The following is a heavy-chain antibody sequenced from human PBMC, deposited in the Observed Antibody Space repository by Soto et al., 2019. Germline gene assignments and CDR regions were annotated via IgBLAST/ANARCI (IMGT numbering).Heavy chain of an antibody. J-gene: IGHJ4*02. CDR1: VGSISGYH. CDR2: IYYSGST. V-gene: IGHV4-59*05. Sequence: SETLSLTCTVSVGSISGYHWSWILQPPGKGLEWIGSIYYSGSTYYNPSRKSRVTISVDTSKNQFSLKLSSVTAADTAVYYCARQTLYYYDSSGYRYFDYWGQGTLVTVSS. CDR3: ARQTLYYYDSSGYRYFDY. D-gene: IGHD3-22*01.